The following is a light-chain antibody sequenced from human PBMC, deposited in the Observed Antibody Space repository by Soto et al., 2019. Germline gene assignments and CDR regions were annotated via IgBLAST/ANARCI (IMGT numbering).Light chain of an antibody. CDR1: QSVSSTS. J-gene: IGKJ3*01. CDR2: GTS. CDR3: QQDGSSLFT. Sequence: DIVLTQSPGTLSLSPGERATLSCRASQSVSSTSLAWYQQKPGQAPRLLIYGTSTRATGIPDRFSGSGSGTDFTLTISRLEPEDFAVYYCQQDGSSLFTFGPGTKVDIK. V-gene: IGKV3-20*01.